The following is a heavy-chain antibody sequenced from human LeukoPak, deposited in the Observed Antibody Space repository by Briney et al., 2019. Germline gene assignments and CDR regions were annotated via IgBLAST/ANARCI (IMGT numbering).Heavy chain of an antibody. V-gene: IGHV1-46*01. D-gene: IGHD3-22*01. J-gene: IGHJ5*02. CDR1: GCTFTSYY. CDR2: INPSGGST. CDR3: ARAGQHYYDSSGYYTGRFDP. Sequence: ASVKVSCKASGCTFTSYYMHWVRQAPGQGLEWMGIINPSGGSTSYAQKFQGRVTMTRDTSTSTVYMELSSLRSEDTAVYYCARAGQHYYDSSGYYTGRFDPWGQGTLVTVSS.